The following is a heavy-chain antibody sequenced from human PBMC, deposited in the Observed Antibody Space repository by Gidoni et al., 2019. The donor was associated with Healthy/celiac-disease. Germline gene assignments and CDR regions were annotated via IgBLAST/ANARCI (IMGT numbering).Heavy chain of an antibody. CDR2: ISGSGGST. D-gene: IGHD3-10*01. J-gene: IGHJ3*02. CDR1: GFTFSRYA. CDR3: AKDSGDGGDAFDI. V-gene: IGHV3-23*01. Sequence: EVQLLESGGGLVQPGGSLRLSCAASGFTFSRYAMSWVRQAPGKGLEWVSAISGSGGSTYYADSVKGRFTISRDNSKNTLYLQMNSLRAEDTAVYYCAKDSGDGGDAFDIWGQGTMVTVSS.